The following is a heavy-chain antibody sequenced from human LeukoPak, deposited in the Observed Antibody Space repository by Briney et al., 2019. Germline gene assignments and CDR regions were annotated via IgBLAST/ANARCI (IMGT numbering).Heavy chain of an antibody. CDR2: MNPTSGNT. CDR3: TMTSPAGYNLVGAFDT. V-gene: IGHV1-8*01. CDR1: GYTFVNYD. Sequence: ASVKVSCKASGYTFVNYDINGVRQAPGQGLEWMRWMNPTSGNTGYAQKLQGRVSITRDTSISTAYMELSSLTYEDTAVYYCTMTSPAGYNLVGAFDTWGQGTKVTVSS. D-gene: IGHD5-24*01. J-gene: IGHJ3*02.